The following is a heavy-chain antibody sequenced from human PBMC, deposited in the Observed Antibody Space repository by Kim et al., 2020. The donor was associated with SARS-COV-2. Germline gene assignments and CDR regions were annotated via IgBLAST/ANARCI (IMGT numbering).Heavy chain of an antibody. CDR1: GFTFSSYS. CDR3: ARGKLGKRYWYFDL. Sequence: GGSLRLSCAASGFTFSSYSMNWVRQAPGKGLEWVSAIRSSSSYIYYADSVKGRFTISRDNAKNSLYLQMNSLRAEDTAVYYCARGKLGKRYWYFDLWGRGTLVTVSS. D-gene: IGHD7-27*01. J-gene: IGHJ2*01. CDR2: IRSSSSYI. V-gene: IGHV3-21*01.